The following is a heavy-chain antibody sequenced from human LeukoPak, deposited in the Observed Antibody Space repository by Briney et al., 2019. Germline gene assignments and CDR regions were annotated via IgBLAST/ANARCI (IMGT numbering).Heavy chain of an antibody. CDR2: ISGSGGST. D-gene: IGHD6-19*01. Sequence: QPGGSLRISCAASGFTFSSYAMSWVRQAPGKGMEWVSAISGSGGSTYYADSVKGRFTISRDNSKNTLYLQMNSLRADDTAVYYCAKAAVADDYYYYYMDVWGKGTTVTVSS. CDR3: AKAAVADDYYYYYMDV. J-gene: IGHJ6*03. V-gene: IGHV3-23*01. CDR1: GFTFSSYA.